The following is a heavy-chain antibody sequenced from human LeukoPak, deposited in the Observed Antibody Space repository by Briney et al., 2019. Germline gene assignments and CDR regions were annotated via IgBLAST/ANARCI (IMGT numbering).Heavy chain of an antibody. D-gene: IGHD2-21*02. CDR1: GFTFMNYG. CDR2: IRFDGRKA. Sequence: GGSLRLSCAASGFTFMNYGMHWVRQAPGKGLEWVAFIRFDGRKAYYADSVKGRFTISRDNSKNSLYLQMNSLRTEDTALYYCAKAAVGVVVAAIPKDWGQGTLVTVSS. CDR3: AKAAVGVVVAAIPKD. V-gene: IGHV3-30*02. J-gene: IGHJ4*02.